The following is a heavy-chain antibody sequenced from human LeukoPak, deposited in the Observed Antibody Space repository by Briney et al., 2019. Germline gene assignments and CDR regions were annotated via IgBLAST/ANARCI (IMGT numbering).Heavy chain of an antibody. J-gene: IGHJ6*03. CDR2: ISSSSYI. CDR1: GFTFSSYS. Sequence: GGSLRLSCAASGFTFSSYSMSWVRQAPGKGLEWVSSISSSSYIYYADSVKGRFTISRDNAKNSLYLQMNSLRAEDTAVYYCARVHRQGSDYMDIWGKGTTVTVSS. CDR3: ARVHRQGSDYMDI. V-gene: IGHV3-21*01.